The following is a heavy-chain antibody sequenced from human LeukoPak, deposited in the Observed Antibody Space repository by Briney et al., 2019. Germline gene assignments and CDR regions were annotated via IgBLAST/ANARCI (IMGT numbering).Heavy chain of an antibody. CDR3: ARFGSTSGRGFDP. Sequence: PSETLSLTCAVSGYSISSAYYWGWIRQPPGKGVEWIGTISHSGTTYFNPSLKSRVTIFLDTSKNQFSLKLTSVTAADSAVYYCARFGSTSGRGFDPWGQGTLVTVSS. D-gene: IGHD2-2*01. CDR1: GYSISSAYY. V-gene: IGHV4-38-2*01. J-gene: IGHJ5*02. CDR2: ISHSGTT.